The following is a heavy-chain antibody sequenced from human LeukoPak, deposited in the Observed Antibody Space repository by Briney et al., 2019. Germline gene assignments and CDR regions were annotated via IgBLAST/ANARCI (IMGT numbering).Heavy chain of an antibody. D-gene: IGHD1-1*01. CDR2: ISSNVGST. CDR3: ARDPTQYKNNTSPTAGYFDY. Sequence: GGSLRLSCAASGFTFSSYAMHWVRQAPGKGLEYVSAISSNVGSTYYANSVEGRFTISRDNSKNTLYLQMGSLRAEDMAVYYCARDPTQYKNNTSPTAGYFDYWGQGSLVTVSS. CDR1: GFTFSSYA. V-gene: IGHV3-64*01. J-gene: IGHJ4*02.